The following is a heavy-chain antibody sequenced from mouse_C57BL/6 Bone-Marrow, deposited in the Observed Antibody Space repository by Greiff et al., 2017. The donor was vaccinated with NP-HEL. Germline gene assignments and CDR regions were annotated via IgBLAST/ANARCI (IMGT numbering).Heavy chain of an antibody. CDR2: INPGSGGT. V-gene: IGHV1-54*01. CDR3: ARRMAYYYGSSPAWFAY. Sequence: QVQLQQSGAELVRPGTSVKVSCKASGYAFTNYLIEWVKQRPGQGLEWIGVINPGSGGTNYNEKFKGKATLTADTSSSTAYMQLSSLTSEDSAVYFCARRMAYYYGSSPAWFAYWGQGTLVTVAA. J-gene: IGHJ3*01. D-gene: IGHD1-1*01. CDR1: GYAFTNYL.